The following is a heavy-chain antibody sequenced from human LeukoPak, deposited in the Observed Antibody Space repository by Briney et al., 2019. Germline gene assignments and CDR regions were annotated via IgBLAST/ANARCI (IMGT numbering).Heavy chain of an antibody. Sequence: GGSLRLSCAASGFTFSSYTMNWVRQAPGKGLEWVSSITSNTRYIFYADSVKGRFTISRDNAKNSLYLQMNSLRAEDTALYYCAKGHDYGDYYFDYWGQGTLVTVSS. D-gene: IGHD4-17*01. V-gene: IGHV3-21*04. CDR1: GFTFSSYT. CDR3: AKGHDYGDYYFDY. J-gene: IGHJ4*02. CDR2: ITSNTRYI.